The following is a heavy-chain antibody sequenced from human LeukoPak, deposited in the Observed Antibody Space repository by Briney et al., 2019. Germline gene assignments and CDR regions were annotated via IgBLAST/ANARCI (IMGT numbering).Heavy chain of an antibody. Sequence: PGGSLRLSCGASGFTLSSYAMNWVRQAPGKGLEWVSGISGSGGSTYYADSVKGRFTISRDNSKNTLYLQMSSLRAEDTAVYYCAKNAVQGDYCDSSGYFMDYWGQGTLVTVSS. CDR2: ISGSGGST. CDR3: AKNAVQGDYCDSSGYFMDY. V-gene: IGHV3-23*01. D-gene: IGHD3-22*01. CDR1: GFTLSSYA. J-gene: IGHJ4*02.